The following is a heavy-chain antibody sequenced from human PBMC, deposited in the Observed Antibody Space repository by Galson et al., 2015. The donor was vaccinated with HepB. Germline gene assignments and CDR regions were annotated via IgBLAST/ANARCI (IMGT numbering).Heavy chain of an antibody. CDR3: ARFGLVQRPVLHYGMDV. J-gene: IGHJ6*02. V-gene: IGHV1-8*01. CDR1: GYTFTSYD. CDR2: MNPNSGNT. D-gene: IGHD3/OR15-3a*01. Sequence: SVKVSCKASGYTFTSYDINWVRQATGQGLEWMGWMNPNSGNTGYAQKFQGRVTMTRNTSKSTAYMELSSLRSEDTAVYYCARFGLVQRPVLHYGMDVWGQGTTVTVSS.